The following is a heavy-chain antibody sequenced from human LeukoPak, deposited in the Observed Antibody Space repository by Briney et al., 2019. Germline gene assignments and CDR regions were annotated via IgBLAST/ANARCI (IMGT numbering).Heavy chain of an antibody. CDR1: GFTFSSSW. CDR2: INPDGSTR. J-gene: IGHJ4*02. D-gene: IGHD1-7*01. Sequence: GGSLRLSCVTSGFTFSSSWMSWVRQAPGKGLEWVASINPDGSTRHHVDSLKGRFTISRDNAKKSLFLQMGALRDEDTAVYFCAKLLGTATRYDYWGLGTLVIVSS. V-gene: IGHV3-7*01. CDR3: AKLLGTATRYDY.